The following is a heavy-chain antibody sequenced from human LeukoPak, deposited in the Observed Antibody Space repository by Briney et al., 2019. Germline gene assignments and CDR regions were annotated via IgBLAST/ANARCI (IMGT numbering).Heavy chain of an antibody. J-gene: IGHJ4*02. CDR3: ARDCSSTSRTPFDY. CDR1: GFSFSSYW. V-gene: IGHV3-7*01. CDR2: IKQDGSEK. D-gene: IGHD2-2*01. Sequence: PGGSLRLSCAASGFSFSSYWMSWVRQAPGKGLEWVANIKQDGSEKYYVDSVKGRFTISRDNAKNSLYLQMNSLRAEDTAVYNCARDCSSTSRTPFDYWGQGTLVTVSS.